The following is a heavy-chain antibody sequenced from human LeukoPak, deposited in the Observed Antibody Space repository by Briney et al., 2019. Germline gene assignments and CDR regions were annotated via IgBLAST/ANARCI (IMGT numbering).Heavy chain of an antibody. J-gene: IGHJ4*02. D-gene: IGHD5-12*01. CDR2: IIPIFGTA. CDR1: GRSFSSYA. V-gene: IGHV1-69*06. Sequence: ASVKVSCKASGRSFSSYAISWVRQAPGQGLEWMGGIIPIFGTANYAQKFQGRVTITADKSTSTAYMELSSLRSEDTAVYYCARGGYSGYDGGYFDYWGQGTLVTVSS. CDR3: ARGGYSGYDGGYFDY.